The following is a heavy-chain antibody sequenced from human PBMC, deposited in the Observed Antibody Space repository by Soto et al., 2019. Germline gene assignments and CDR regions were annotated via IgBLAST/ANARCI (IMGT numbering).Heavy chain of an antibody. J-gene: IGHJ6*02. CDR3: ARGLRFLEWLLSPPYYYYGMDV. CDR2: IYYSGST. CDR1: GGSISSSSYY. D-gene: IGHD3-3*01. V-gene: IGHV4-39*01. Sequence: PSETLSLTCTVCGGSISSSSYYWGWIRQPPGKGLEWIGSIYYSGSTYYNPSLKSRVTISVDTSKNQFSLKLSSVTAADTAVYYCARGLRFLEWLLSPPYYYYGMDVWGQGTTVTVSS.